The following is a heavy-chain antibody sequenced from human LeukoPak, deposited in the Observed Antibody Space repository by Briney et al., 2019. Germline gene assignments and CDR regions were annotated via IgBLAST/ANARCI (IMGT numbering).Heavy chain of an antibody. J-gene: IGHJ4*02. V-gene: IGHV1-2*02. Sequence: ASVKVSCKASGYPFSTYTLNWVRQAPGQGLEWMGWINPNSGGTNYAQKFQGRVTMTRDTSISTAYMELSRLRSDDTAVYYCASGSSSWSPSGYWGQGTLVTVSS. CDR1: GYPFSTYT. CDR2: INPNSGGT. D-gene: IGHD6-13*01. CDR3: ASGSSSWSPSGY.